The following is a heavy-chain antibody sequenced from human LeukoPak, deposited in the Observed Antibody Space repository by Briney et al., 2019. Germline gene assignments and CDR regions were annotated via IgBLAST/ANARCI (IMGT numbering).Heavy chain of an antibody. V-gene: IGHV4-59*01. CDR1: GGSISSYY. J-gene: IGHJ3*02. CDR2: IYYSGST. D-gene: IGHD4-17*01. CDR3: ARVSTGDASDI. Sequence: PSETLSLTCTVSGGSISSYYWSWIRQPPGKGLEWIGYIYYSGSTNYNPSLKSRVTISVDTSKNQFSLKLSSVTAADTAVYYCARVSTGDASDIWGQGTMVTVSS.